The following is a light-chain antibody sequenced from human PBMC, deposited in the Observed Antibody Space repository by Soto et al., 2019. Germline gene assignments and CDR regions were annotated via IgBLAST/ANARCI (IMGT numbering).Light chain of an antibody. CDR2: AAS. J-gene: IGKJ5*01. CDR3: QQSFNMPIT. CDR1: KSISTY. Sequence: DIQMNQSTSSLSASVGDRVTITCRASKSISTYLTWYQQKPGEAPELLSYAASSLQSGVPSRFSGGGSGTDFTLAISSLQPEDFATYYCQQSFNMPITFGQGTRLESK. V-gene: IGKV1-39*01.